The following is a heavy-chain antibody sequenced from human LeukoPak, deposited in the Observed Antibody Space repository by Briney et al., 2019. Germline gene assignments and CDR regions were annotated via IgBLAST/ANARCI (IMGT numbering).Heavy chain of an antibody. CDR1: GFTFDDYA. CDR2: ISWNSGSI. CDR3: AKDRVSSTSCLFDY. Sequence: GGSLRLSCAASGFTFDDYAMHWVRQAPGRGLEWVSGISWNSGSIGYADSVKGRFTISRDNAKNSLYLQMNSLRAEDTALYYCAKDRVSSTSCLFDYWGQGTLVTVSS. D-gene: IGHD2-2*01. V-gene: IGHV3-9*01. J-gene: IGHJ4*02.